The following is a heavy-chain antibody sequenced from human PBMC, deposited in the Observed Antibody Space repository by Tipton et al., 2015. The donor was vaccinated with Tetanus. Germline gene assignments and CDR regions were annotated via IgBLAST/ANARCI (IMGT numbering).Heavy chain of an antibody. J-gene: IGHJ6*02. D-gene: IGHD1-26*01. Sequence: QLVQSGGEVKKPGASVKVSCKASGYAFATYGINWVRRAPGQGLEWMGWISVDNGNTNYAQKFQDRVTMTTDTSTSTAFMELRSLRNDDTAVYYCARQEDSGSYGVWFFPMDVWGQGTTVTVSS. CDR1: GYAFATYG. CDR2: ISVDNGNT. CDR3: ARQEDSGSYGVWFFPMDV. V-gene: IGHV1-18*01.